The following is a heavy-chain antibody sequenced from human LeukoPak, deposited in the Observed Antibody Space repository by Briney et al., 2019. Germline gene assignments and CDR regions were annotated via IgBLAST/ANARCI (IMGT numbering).Heavy chain of an antibody. D-gene: IGHD3-9*01. Sequence: ASVKVSCKASGYTFTSYDINWVRQATGQGLEWMGWMNPNSGNTGYAQKFQGRVTMTRNTSISTAYMELSSLRSEDTAVYYCARDIDVLRYFDWLLFRNYYYMDVWGKGTTVTVSS. CDR2: MNPNSGNT. CDR3: ARDIDVLRYFDWLLFRNYYYMDV. V-gene: IGHV1-8*01. J-gene: IGHJ6*03. CDR1: GYTFTSYD.